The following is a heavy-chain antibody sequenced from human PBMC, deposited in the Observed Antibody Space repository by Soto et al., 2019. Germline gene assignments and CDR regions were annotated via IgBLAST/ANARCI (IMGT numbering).Heavy chain of an antibody. J-gene: IGHJ5*02. CDR2: IYVTGAV. CDR1: GAALNRGNYY. CDR3: ARLRIATNNYTWFDP. Sequence: SETLSLTCSVSGAALNRGNYYWSWSREVPGKGLEWIGHIYVTGAVDYNPSLRDRITISQDTSERQFSLNLRLVTAADTAVYYCARLRIATNNYTWFDPWGQGTLVTVSS. D-gene: IGHD2-21*01. V-gene: IGHV4-31*03.